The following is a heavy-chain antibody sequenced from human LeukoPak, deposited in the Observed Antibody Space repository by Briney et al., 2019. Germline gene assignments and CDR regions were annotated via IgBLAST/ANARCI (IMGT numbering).Heavy chain of an antibody. CDR2: ISSSSSYI. Sequence: GGSLRLSCAASGFTFSSYSMNWVRQAPGKGLEWVSSISSSSSYIYYADSVKGRFPTSRDNAKNPLYPQMNDLRAEDPAVYYGARDRDGGNYGEYWGQGTLVTVSS. D-gene: IGHD4-23*01. J-gene: IGHJ4*02. CDR1: GFTFSSYS. V-gene: IGHV3-21*01. CDR3: ARDRDGGNYGEY.